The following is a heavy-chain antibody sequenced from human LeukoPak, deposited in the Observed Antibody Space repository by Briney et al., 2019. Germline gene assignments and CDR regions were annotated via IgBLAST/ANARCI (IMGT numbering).Heavy chain of an antibody. CDR1: GGTFSSYA. Sequence: ASVKVSCKASGGTFSSYAISWVRQAPGQGLEWMGWISLSSGDTNYAQEFQERISMTRDTSTSTAYMELRSLRSDDTAVYYCARDPGGNWGFDHWGQGALVTVSS. V-gene: IGHV1-18*01. D-gene: IGHD7-27*01. CDR2: ISLSSGDT. J-gene: IGHJ4*02. CDR3: ARDPGGNWGFDH.